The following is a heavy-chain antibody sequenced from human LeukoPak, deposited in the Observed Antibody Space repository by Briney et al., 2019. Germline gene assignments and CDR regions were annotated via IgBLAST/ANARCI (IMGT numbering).Heavy chain of an antibody. D-gene: IGHD3-22*01. CDR2: IYYSGST. V-gene: IGHV4-59*01. Sequence: PSETLSLTCTVSGGSISSYYWSWIRQPPGKGLEWIGYIYYSGSTNYNPSLKSRVTISVDTSKNQFSLKPSSVTAADTAVYYCARDNAPRGYRAYYYYGMDVWGQGTTVTVSS. CDR1: GGSISSYY. J-gene: IGHJ6*02. CDR3: ARDNAPRGYRAYYYYGMDV.